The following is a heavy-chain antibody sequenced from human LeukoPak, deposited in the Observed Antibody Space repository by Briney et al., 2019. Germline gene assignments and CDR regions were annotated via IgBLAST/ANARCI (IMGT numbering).Heavy chain of an antibody. CDR2: IYHSGRD. J-gene: IGHJ5*02. CDR1: GGAISNSNW. V-gene: IGHV4-4*02. Sequence: SGTLSLTCAVSGGAISNSNWWSWVRQPPGKGLEWIGEIYHSGRDNYNPSLKSRVTISIDKSNNQFSLKLSSVTAADTAVYYRARHGSGTYFVSWGQGTLVTVSS. CDR3: ARHGSGTYFVS. D-gene: IGHD3-10*01.